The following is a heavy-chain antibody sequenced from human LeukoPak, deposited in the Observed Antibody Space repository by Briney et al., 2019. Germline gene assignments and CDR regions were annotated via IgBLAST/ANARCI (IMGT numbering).Heavy chain of an antibody. CDR2: INHSGST. Sequence: SETLSLTCGVYGGSFSGYYWSWIRQPPGKGLEWIGEINHSGSTNYNPSLKSRVTISVDTSKNQFSLKLSSVTAADTAVYYCARGTHSRYYYYYYGMDVWGQGTTVTVSS. V-gene: IGHV4-34*01. CDR3: ARGTHSRYYYYYYGMDV. J-gene: IGHJ6*02. D-gene: IGHD3-16*02. CDR1: GGSFSGYY.